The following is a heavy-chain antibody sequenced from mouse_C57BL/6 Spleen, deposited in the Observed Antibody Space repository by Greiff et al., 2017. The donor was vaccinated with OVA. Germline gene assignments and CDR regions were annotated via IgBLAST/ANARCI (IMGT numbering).Heavy chain of an antibody. J-gene: IGHJ1*03. V-gene: IGHV1-50*01. Sequence: VQLQQPGAELVKPGASVKLSCKASGYTFTSYWMQWVKQRPGQGLEWIGEIDPSDSYTNYNHKFKGKATLTVDTSSSTAYMQLSSLTSEDSAVYYCARRRGSSHWYFDVWGTGTTVTVSS. D-gene: IGHD1-1*01. CDR3: ARRRGSSHWYFDV. CDR1: GYTFTSYW. CDR2: IDPSDSYT.